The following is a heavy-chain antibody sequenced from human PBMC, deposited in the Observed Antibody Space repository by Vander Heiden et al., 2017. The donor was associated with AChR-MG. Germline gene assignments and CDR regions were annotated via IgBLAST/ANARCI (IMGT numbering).Heavy chain of an antibody. V-gene: IGHV3-23*01. D-gene: IGHD3-3*01. CDR2: ISGAGGRT. CDR1: GFTFAGYA. CDR3: AKIYDCWSGYYYFDY. J-gene: IGHJ4*02. Sequence: EVQLLDPGGGLAQPGGSLTFSCAASGFTFAGYALSWVRQAPGKGLEWGSAISGAGGRTYNADSVKGRFTISRDNSKNTLYLQMNSLRAEDTAVYYCAKIYDCWSGYYYFDYWGQGTLVTVSS.